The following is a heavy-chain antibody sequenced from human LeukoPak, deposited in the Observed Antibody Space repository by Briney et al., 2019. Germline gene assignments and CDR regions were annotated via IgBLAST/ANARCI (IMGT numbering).Heavy chain of an antibody. D-gene: IGHD1-26*01. CDR3: ATWEDSGTYYQRAAFDI. V-gene: IGHV3-53*01. Sequence: GGSLRLSCAVSGFTVRSNHMSWVRQAPGKGLEWVSVIYSGGSTYYADSVKGRFTISRDNSKNTLYLQMSSLRVEDTAVYYCATWEDSGTYYQRAAFDIWGQGTMVTVSS. J-gene: IGHJ3*02. CDR2: IYSGGST. CDR1: GFTVRSNH.